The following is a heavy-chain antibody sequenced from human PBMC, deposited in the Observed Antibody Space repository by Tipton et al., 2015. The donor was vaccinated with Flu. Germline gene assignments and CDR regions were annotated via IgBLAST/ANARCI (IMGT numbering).Heavy chain of an antibody. CDR2: IWSDGGVK. CDR1: GFTFRSFG. CDR3: AKVIPELVAGLDY. D-gene: IGHD6-19*01. Sequence: SLRLSCAASGFTFRSFGMQWVRQAPGKGLEWVAFIWSDGGVKSYLDSVKGRFTISRDNSQNTVFLQMNSLRVEDTAVYYCAKVIPELVAGLDYWGQGTLVTVSS. V-gene: IGHV3-33*06. J-gene: IGHJ4*02.